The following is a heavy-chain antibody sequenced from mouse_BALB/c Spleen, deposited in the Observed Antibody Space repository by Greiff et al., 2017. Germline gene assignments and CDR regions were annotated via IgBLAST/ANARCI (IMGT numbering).Heavy chain of an antibody. V-gene: IGHV1S81*02. Sequence: QVQLQQPGAELVKPGASVKLSCKASGYTFTSYWMHWVKQRPGQGLEWIGEINPSNGRTNYNEKFKSKATLTVDKSSSTAYMQLSSLTSADSAVYDCARSYYYGSSPYFDYWGQGTTLTVSA. J-gene: IGHJ2*01. CDR2: INPSNGRT. CDR1: GYTFTSYW. CDR3: ARSYYYGSSPYFDY. D-gene: IGHD1-1*01.